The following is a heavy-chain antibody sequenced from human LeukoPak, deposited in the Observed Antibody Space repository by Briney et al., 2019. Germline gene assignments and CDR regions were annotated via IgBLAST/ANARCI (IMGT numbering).Heavy chain of an antibody. CDR3: AAEWFGEFLGY. J-gene: IGHJ4*02. Sequence: GGSLRLSCAASGFTFDDYAMHWVRQAPGKGLEWVSGISWNSGSIGYADSVKGRFTISRDNAKNSLYLQMNSLRAEDTALYYCAAEWFGEFLGYWGQGTLVTVSS. D-gene: IGHD3-10*01. CDR2: ISWNSGSI. V-gene: IGHV3-9*01. CDR1: GFTFDDYA.